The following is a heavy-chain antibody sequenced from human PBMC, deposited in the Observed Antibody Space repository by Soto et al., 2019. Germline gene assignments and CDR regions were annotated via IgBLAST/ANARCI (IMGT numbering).Heavy chain of an antibody. J-gene: IGHJ4*02. CDR2: ISYDGSNK. D-gene: IGHD6-13*01. V-gene: IGHV3-30*18. CDR3: AKIPPGIAAAGSY. CDR1: GFTFSSYG. Sequence: GGSLRLSCAASGFTFSSYGMHWVRQAPGKGLEWVAVISYDGSNKYYADSVKGRFTISRDNSKNTLYLQMNSLRAEDTAVYYCAKIPPGIAAAGSYWGQGTLVTVSS.